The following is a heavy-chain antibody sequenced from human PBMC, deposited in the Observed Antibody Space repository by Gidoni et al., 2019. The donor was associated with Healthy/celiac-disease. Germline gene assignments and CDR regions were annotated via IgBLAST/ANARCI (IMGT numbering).Heavy chain of an antibody. D-gene: IGHD6-6*01. CDR3: ARARDRYYYYGMDV. V-gene: IGHV1-69*01. J-gene: IGHJ6*04. CDR1: GCPFSSYA. CDR2: IIPIFGTA. Sequence: QVQLVQSGAEVKKPGSSVKVSCTASGCPFSSYAISWVRQAPGQGLDGMGGIIPIFGTANYAQKCQGRVTITADESTSTAYMELSSLGSEDTAVYYCARARDRYYYYGMDVWGRGTTVTVSS.